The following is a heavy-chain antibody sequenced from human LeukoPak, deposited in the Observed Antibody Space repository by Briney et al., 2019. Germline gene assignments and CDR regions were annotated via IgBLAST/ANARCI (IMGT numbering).Heavy chain of an antibody. CDR3: AKDREQWLVLAGNGMDV. D-gene: IGHD6-19*01. J-gene: IGHJ6*02. Sequence: GGSLRLSCAASGFTFSSYGMHWVRQAPGKGLEWVAVISYDGSNKYYADSVKGRFTISRDNSKNTLYLQMNSLRAEDTAVYYCAKDREQWLVLAGNGMDVWGQGTTVTVPS. V-gene: IGHV3-30*18. CDR1: GFTFSSYG. CDR2: ISYDGSNK.